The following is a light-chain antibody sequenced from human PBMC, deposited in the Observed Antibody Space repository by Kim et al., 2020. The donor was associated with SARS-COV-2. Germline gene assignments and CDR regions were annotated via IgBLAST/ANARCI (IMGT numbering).Light chain of an antibody. Sequence: SPGERATLSCRASQSVSTNLAWYQHKPGQTPRLLIYDTSTRATDIPARFSGSGSGTDFTLTISGLQSEDFAVYYCQQYNNWPPLTFGGGTKVDIK. CDR3: QQYNNWPPLT. CDR1: QSVSTN. V-gene: IGKV3-15*01. J-gene: IGKJ4*01. CDR2: DTS.